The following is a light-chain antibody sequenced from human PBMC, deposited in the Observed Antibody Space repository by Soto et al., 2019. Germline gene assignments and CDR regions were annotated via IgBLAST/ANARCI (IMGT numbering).Light chain of an antibody. CDR1: SSDVGGYNY. Sequence: ALTQPASLSGSPGQSITISCTGTSSDVGGYNYVSWYQQHPGKAPKLMIYDVSNRPSGVSNRFSGSKSGNTASLTISGLQAEDEADYYCSSYTSSSTYVFGTGTKVTVL. CDR3: SSYTSSSTYV. V-gene: IGLV2-14*01. J-gene: IGLJ1*01. CDR2: DVS.